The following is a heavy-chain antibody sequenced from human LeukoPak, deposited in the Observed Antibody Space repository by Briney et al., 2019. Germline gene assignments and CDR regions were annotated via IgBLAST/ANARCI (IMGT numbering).Heavy chain of an antibody. J-gene: IGHJ3*02. CDR2: ISAYNGNT. CDR1: GYTFTSYG. Sequence: ASVKVSCKASGYTFTSYGISWVRQAPGQGLEWMGWISAYNGNTNYAQKLQGRVTMTTDTSTSTAYMELSSLRSEDTAVYYCARDSLLAPHQNDAFDIWGQGTMVTVSS. V-gene: IGHV1-18*01. CDR3: ARDSLLAPHQNDAFDI. D-gene: IGHD2-15*01.